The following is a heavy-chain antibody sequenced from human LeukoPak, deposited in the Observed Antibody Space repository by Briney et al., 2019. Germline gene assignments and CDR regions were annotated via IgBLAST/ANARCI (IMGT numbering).Heavy chain of an antibody. Sequence: GGSLRLSCAASGFTFGDYAMHWVRQAPGKGLEWVSGISWNSGSIGYADSVKGRFTISRDNAKNSLYLQMNGLRAEDTALYYCAKDMSSGYEFDYWGQGTLVTVAS. CDR2: ISWNSGSI. J-gene: IGHJ4*02. CDR1: GFTFGDYA. CDR3: AKDMSSGYEFDY. D-gene: IGHD5-12*01. V-gene: IGHV3-9*01.